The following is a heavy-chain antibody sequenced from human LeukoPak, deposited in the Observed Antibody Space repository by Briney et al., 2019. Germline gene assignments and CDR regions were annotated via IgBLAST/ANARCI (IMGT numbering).Heavy chain of an antibody. V-gene: IGHV3-23*01. Sequence: GGSLRLSCAASGFTFSSYVMSWVRQAPGKGLEEVSAIGDDTFYGDSVMGRFTISRDNPKNTLYLQMNSLRAEDTAVYYCARIAVSGNSLGYHYAMDVWGRGTTVTVSS. CDR3: ARIAVSGNSLGYHYAMDV. D-gene: IGHD6-19*01. CDR2: IGDDT. CDR1: GFTFSSYV. J-gene: IGHJ6*02.